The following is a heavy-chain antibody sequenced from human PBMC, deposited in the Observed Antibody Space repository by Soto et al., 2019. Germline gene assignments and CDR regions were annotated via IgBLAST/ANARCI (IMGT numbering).Heavy chain of an antibody. Sequence: GSLRLSCAASGFTFSSYSMNWVRQAPGKGLEWVSAISSSSHHTYYTDSVTGRFTISRDNSKDTLYLHMNSLRAGDTVVYYCARHPNGDYVGAFDLWGQGTMVTVSS. CDR1: GFTFSSYS. CDR3: ARHPNGDYVGAFDL. V-gene: IGHV3-21*04. D-gene: IGHD4-17*01. J-gene: IGHJ3*01. CDR2: ISSSSHHT.